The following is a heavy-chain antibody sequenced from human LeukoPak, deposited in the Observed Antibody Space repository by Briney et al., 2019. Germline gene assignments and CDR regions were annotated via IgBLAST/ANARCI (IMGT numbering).Heavy chain of an antibody. D-gene: IGHD2-2*01. CDR2: IYYSGST. CDR3: ARDRPYCSSTSCSKNWFDP. CDR1: GGSISSYY. J-gene: IGHJ5*02. Sequence: SETQSLTCTVSGGSISSYYWSWIRQPPGKGLEWIGYIYYSGSTNYNPSLKSRVTISVDTSKNQFSLKLSSVTAADTAVYYCARDRPYCSSTSCSKNWFDPWGQGTLVTVSS. V-gene: IGHV4-59*01.